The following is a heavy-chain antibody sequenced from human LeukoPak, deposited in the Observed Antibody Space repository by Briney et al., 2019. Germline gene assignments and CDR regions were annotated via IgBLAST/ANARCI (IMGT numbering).Heavy chain of an antibody. V-gene: IGHV3-30*18. CDR1: GFTFSSHG. CDR2: ISYDGSNK. J-gene: IGHJ3*02. D-gene: IGHD3/OR15-3a*01. CDR3: AKDSVALVIADAFDI. Sequence: GGSLRLSCAASGFTFSSHGMHWVRQAPGKGLEWVAVISYDGSNKYYADSVKGRFTISRDNSKNTLYLQMNSLRAEDTAVYYCAKDSVALVIADAFDIWGQGTMVTVSS.